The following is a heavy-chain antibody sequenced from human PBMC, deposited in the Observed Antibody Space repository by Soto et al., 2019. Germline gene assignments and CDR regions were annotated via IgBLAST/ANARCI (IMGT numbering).Heavy chain of an antibody. Sequence: EVHLVESGGGLVKPGGSLRLSCAVSGFTFSSCTMNWVRQAPGKGLEWVSSISPSTSHIYYADSVKGRFTIPRDNAKNSLFLQMNSLRAGDTAVYCCSGCSGGACHQNYGMDVWGQGTTVTVSS. CDR1: GFTFSSCT. CDR3: SGCSGGACHQNYGMDV. CDR2: ISPSTSHI. V-gene: IGHV3-21*01. D-gene: IGHD2-15*01. J-gene: IGHJ6*02.